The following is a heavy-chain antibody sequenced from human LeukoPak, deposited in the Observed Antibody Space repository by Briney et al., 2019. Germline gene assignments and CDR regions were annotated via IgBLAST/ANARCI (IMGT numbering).Heavy chain of an antibody. V-gene: IGHV4-39*01. Sequence: SETLSLTCTVSGNSFSTSTYYWGWIRQPPGKGREWMGSMDNSVRTYYNPSLKSRATISVTTPKNQFAQQLSSVTAADTAVYFCARRSPHDLYRYHFDCWGQGTLVTVSS. CDR1: GNSFSTSTYY. J-gene: IGHJ4*02. D-gene: IGHD3-16*01. CDR3: ARRSPHDLYRYHFDC. CDR2: MDNSVRT.